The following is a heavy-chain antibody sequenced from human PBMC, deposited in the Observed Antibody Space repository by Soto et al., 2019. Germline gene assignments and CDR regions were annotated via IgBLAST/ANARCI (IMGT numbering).Heavy chain of an antibody. Sequence: EVQLLESGGGLVQPGGSLRLSCAASGFTFSSYAMSWVRQAPGKGLEWVSAISGSGGSTYYADSVKGRFTISRDNSKNTLYLLMNSLRAEDTAVYYCAKGDFGDVLYNWFDPWGQGTLVTVSS. CDR2: ISGSGGST. V-gene: IGHV3-23*01. J-gene: IGHJ5*02. CDR3: AKGDFGDVLYNWFDP. D-gene: IGHD3-16*01. CDR1: GFTFSSYA.